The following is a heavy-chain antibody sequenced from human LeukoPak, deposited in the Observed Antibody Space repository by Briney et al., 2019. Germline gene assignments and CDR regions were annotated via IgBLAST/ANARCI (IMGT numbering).Heavy chain of an antibody. Sequence: GGSLRLSCAASGFTFSSYAMHWVRQAPGKGLEWVAVISYDGSNKYYADSVKGRFTISRDNSKNTLYLQMNSLRAEDTAVYYCARLGQGMDVWGQGTTVTVSS. CDR1: GFTFSSYA. J-gene: IGHJ6*02. CDR2: ISYDGSNK. CDR3: ARLGQGMDV. V-gene: IGHV3-30-3*01.